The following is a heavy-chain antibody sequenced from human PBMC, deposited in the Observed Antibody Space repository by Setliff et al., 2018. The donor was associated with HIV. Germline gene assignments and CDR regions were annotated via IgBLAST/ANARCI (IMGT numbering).Heavy chain of an antibody. D-gene: IGHD6-13*01. CDR1: GGSISSHY. CDR2: LYHSGSA. Sequence: ETLSLTCTVSGGSISSHYWSWIRQPPGKGLEWIGYLYHSGSANYNPSLKSRVTFSMEGSQNQFSLKVRSVTAADSAIYYCARNAGYSSSWYVYWGQGVLVTVSS. J-gene: IGHJ4*02. V-gene: IGHV4-59*11. CDR3: ARNAGYSSSWYVY.